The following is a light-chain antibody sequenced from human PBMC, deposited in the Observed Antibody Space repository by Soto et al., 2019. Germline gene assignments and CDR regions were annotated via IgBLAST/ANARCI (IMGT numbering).Light chain of an antibody. V-gene: IGKV3-20*01. CDR2: RVS. Sequence: IVLTQSPGTLSLSPGERATLSCRASQTISSSFLAWYQQKPGQTPRLLIYRVSRRAPGIPDRFSGSGSWTDFTLTISRLEPEEFAVYYCHQFGSSPLDTFGPGTKVEIK. J-gene: IGKJ3*01. CDR1: QTISSSF. CDR3: HQFGSSPLDT.